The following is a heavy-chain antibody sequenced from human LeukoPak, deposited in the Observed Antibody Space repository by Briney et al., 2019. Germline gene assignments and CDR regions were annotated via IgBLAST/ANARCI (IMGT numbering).Heavy chain of an antibody. CDR1: GGSISVYH. Sequence: PSETLSLTCTVSGGSISVYHWSWIRQPPGKGLEWIGYLYDTGITNYSSSLKSRVTISVDTSNNQISLKLTSVTAADTAIYFCAKEGMGSEATTADGAFDIWGQGTTVTVSS. D-gene: IGHD1-26*01. CDR2: LYDTGIT. CDR3: AKEGMGSEATTADGAFDI. V-gene: IGHV4-4*08. J-gene: IGHJ3*02.